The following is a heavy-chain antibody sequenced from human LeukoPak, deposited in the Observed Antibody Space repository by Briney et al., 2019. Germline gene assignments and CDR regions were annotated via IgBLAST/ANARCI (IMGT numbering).Heavy chain of an antibody. V-gene: IGHV4-38-2*02. J-gene: IGHJ4*02. CDR2: IYHSGST. Sequence: SETLSLTCTVSGYSISSGYYWGWIRQPPGKGLEWIGSIYHSGSTYYNPSLKSRVTISVDTSKNQFSLKLSSVTAADTAVYYCAREGSGYGYGSLDYWGQGTLVTVSS. CDR3: AREGSGYGYGSLDY. CDR1: GYSISSGYY. D-gene: IGHD5-18*01.